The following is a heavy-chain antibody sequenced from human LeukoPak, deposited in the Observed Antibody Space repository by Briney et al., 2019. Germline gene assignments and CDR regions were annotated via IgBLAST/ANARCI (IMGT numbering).Heavy chain of an antibody. CDR1: GGSISSSSYY. CDR2: IYYSGST. J-gene: IGHJ3*02. Sequence: SETLSLTCTVSGGSISSSSYYWGWIRQPPGKGLEWIGSIYYSGSTYYNPSLKSRVTISVDTSKNQFSLKLSSVTAADTAVYYCARGITIFGVVIPNAFDIWGQGTMVTVSS. V-gene: IGHV4-39*07. D-gene: IGHD3-3*01. CDR3: ARGITIFGVVIPNAFDI.